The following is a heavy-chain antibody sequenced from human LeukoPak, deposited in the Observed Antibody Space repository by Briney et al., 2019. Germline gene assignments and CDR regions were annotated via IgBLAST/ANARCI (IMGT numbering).Heavy chain of an antibody. J-gene: IGHJ4*02. CDR2: ISAYNGNT. V-gene: IGHV1-18*01. CDR3: ARGDDFWSGYYDY. D-gene: IGHD3-3*01. Sequence: GWISAYNGNTNYAQKLQGRVTMTTDTSTSTAYMELRSLRSDDTAVYYCARGDDFWSGYYDYWGQGTLVTVSS.